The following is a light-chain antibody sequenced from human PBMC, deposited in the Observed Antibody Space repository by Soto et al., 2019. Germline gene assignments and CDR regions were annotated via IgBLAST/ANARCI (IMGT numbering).Light chain of an antibody. J-gene: IGLJ2*01. CDR2: EGS. V-gene: IGLV2-23*03. CDR3: FSSAGTSTFI. Sequence: QSVLTQPASVSRSPGQSITISCTGTGSDVGPYDLVSWYQQHPSKAPKLMIYEGSKRPSGVSNRFSGSQSGNTASLTISGLQAEDEANYYCFSSAGTSTFIFGGGTQLTVL. CDR1: GSDVGPYDL.